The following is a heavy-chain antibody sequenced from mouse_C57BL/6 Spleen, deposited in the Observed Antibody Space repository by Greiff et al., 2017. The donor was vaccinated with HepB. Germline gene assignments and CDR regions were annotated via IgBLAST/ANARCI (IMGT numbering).Heavy chain of an antibody. Sequence: QVQLQQPGAELVKPGASVKMSCKASGYTFTSYWITWVKQRPGQGLEWMGDIYPGGGSTNYNKKFKGKATLTVDTSSSTAYRQLSSLTSEDSADYYWARGDYYGSSYFDYWGQGTTLTVSS. CDR3: ARGDYYGSSYFDY. CDR2: IYPGGGST. V-gene: IGHV1-55*01. J-gene: IGHJ2*01. D-gene: IGHD1-1*01. CDR1: GYTFTSYW.